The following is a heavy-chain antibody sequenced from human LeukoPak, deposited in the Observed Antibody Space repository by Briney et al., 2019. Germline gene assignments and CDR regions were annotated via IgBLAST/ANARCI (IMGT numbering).Heavy chain of an antibody. D-gene: IGHD5-12*01. J-gene: IGHJ4*02. CDR2: ISSSGSTI. CDR1: GFTFSSYE. CDR3: ARDPGSGYEEHFDY. Sequence: PGGSLRLSCAASGFTFSSYEMNWVRQAPGKGLEWVSYISSSGSTIYYADSVKGRFTISRDNAKNSLYLQMNSLRAEDTAVYYCARDPGSGYEEHFDYRGQGTLVTVSS. V-gene: IGHV3-48*03.